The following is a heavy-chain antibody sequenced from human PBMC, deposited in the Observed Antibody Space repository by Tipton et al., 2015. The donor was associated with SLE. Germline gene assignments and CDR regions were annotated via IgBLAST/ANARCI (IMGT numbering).Heavy chain of an antibody. Sequence: TLSLTCIVSGDSISSSSYYWGWIRQPPGKGLEWVGTVYYTGNTFYNPSLKSRITISVDTSKSQISLELRSVTAADTAVYYCAGTSRSLDYWGQGTLVTVPP. CDR1: GDSISSSSYY. CDR3: AGTSRSLDY. J-gene: IGHJ4*02. CDR2: VYYTGNT. V-gene: IGHV4-39*07. D-gene: IGHD6-13*01.